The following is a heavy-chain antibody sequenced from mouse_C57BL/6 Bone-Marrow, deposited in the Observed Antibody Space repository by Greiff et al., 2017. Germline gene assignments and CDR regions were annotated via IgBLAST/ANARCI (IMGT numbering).Heavy chain of an antibody. J-gene: IGHJ2*01. Sequence: EVKLQESGAELVRPGASVKLSCTASGFNIKDYYMHWVKQRPEQGLEWIGRIDPEDGDTEYAPKFQGKATMTADTSSNTAYLQLSSLTSEDTAVYYCTTAYYYGSSYPYYFDYWGQGTTLTVSS. CDR3: TTAYYYGSSYPYYFDY. CDR2: IDPEDGDT. V-gene: IGHV14-1*01. D-gene: IGHD1-1*01. CDR1: GFNIKDYY.